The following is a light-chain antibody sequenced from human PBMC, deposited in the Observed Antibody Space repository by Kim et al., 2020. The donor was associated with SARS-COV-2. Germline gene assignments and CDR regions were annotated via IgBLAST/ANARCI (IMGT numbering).Light chain of an antibody. J-gene: IGKJ2*03. Sequence: VSPGDRATLSGWASRSVNSNLAWYQQRPGQAPRLLIFDASTRAAGIPPRFSGSGSGTEFSLTISSLQSEDFAVYYCQQYNYWPPYSFGQGTKLEIK. CDR3: QQYNYWPPYS. V-gene: IGKV3-15*01. CDR1: RSVNSN. CDR2: DAS.